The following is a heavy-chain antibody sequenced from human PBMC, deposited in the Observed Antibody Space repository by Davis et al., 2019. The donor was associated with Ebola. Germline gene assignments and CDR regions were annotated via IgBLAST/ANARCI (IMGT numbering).Heavy chain of an antibody. CDR1: GGTFSSYA. CDR2: IIPIFGTA. CDR3: AATPYYYDSSGYPIFDY. Sequence: SVKVSCKASGGTFSSYAISWVRQAPGQGLEWMGGIIPIFGTANYAQKFQGRVTITADESTSTAYMELSSLRSEDTAVYYCAATPYYYDSSGYPIFDYWGQGTLVTVSS. J-gene: IGHJ4*02. V-gene: IGHV1-69*13. D-gene: IGHD3-22*01.